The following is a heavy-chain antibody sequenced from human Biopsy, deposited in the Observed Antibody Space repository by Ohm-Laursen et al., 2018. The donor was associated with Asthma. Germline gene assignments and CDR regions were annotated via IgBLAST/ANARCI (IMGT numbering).Heavy chain of an antibody. D-gene: IGHD2-2*01. J-gene: IGHJ4*02. V-gene: IGHV1-69*01. CDR1: GGTFNTYV. CDR3: ARKAGSCISRTCYSLDF. Sequence: SSVKVSCKSLGGTFNTYVIGWVRQAPGQGLEWLGGIHSVFGTTTYPQKFPDRVTITADDSTSTVYMELSSLRSEDTAVYYCARKAGSCISRTCYSLDFWGQGTLVTVSS. CDR2: IHSVFGTT.